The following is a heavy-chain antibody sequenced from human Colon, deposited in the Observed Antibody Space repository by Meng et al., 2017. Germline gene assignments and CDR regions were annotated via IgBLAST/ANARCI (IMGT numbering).Heavy chain of an antibody. CDR2: MSDSGTT. CDR1: GGSIKSGGYH. J-gene: IGHJ4*02. Sequence: QVHLHESGPGLVRPSDDPSLVCTVSGGSIKSGGYHWSWVRQHPGKCLEYIGFMSDSGTTDYNPSLRSRVSISEIGSSKNQFSLTLRSVTAADTATYFCARDTLYGTDYWGQGVLVTVSS. V-gene: IGHV4-31*03. D-gene: IGHD4-17*01. CDR3: ARDTLYGTDY.